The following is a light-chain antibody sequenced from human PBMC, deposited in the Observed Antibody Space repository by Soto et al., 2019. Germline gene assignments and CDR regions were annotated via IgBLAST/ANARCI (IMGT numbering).Light chain of an antibody. J-gene: IGKJ1*01. CDR2: WAS. V-gene: IGKV4-1*01. CDR1: QTVLYSSNNKNY. CDR3: QQYYTTPQT. Sequence: DIVMTQSPVSLAVSLGEGATINCKSSQTVLYSSNNKNYLAWYQQKPGQPPKLLISWASTRESGVPDRFSGSGSGTDFTLNISSLQAEDVAVYYCQQYYTTPQTFGQGTKVEI.